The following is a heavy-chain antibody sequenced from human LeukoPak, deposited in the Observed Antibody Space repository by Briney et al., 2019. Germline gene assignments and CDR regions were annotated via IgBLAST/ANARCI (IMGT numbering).Heavy chain of an antibody. V-gene: IGHV4-61*01. J-gene: IGHJ2*01. Sequence: SETLSLTCTVSAGSVSSGSYYWSWIRQPPGKGLEWIGYIYYSGSTNYNPSLKRRVTISVDTSKNQFSLKLSSVTAADTAVYYCARDQYSGSYYYWYFDLWGRGTLVTVSS. D-gene: IGHD1-26*01. CDR3: ARDQYSGSYYYWYFDL. CDR1: AGSVSSGSYY. CDR2: IYYSGST.